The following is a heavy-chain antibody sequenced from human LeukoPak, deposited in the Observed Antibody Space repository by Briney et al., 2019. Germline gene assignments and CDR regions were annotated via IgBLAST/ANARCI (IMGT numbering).Heavy chain of an antibody. D-gene: IGHD3-10*01. J-gene: IGHJ4*02. Sequence: TSETLSLTCAVSGGSITNYYWSWIRQPPGKGLEWIGHVYYSGSTNYNPSLKSRVTISVDTSKNQFSLKLSSVTAADTAVYYCAATMVRGVHTHFDYWGQGTLVTVSS. CDR2: VYYSGST. CDR3: AATMVRGVHTHFDY. CDR1: GGSITNYY. V-gene: IGHV4-59*08.